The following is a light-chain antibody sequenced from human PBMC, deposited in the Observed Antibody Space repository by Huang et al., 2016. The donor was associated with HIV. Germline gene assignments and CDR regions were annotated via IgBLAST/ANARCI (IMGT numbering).Light chain of an antibody. V-gene: IGKV2-30*01. CDR3: MQGSHWPPT. Sequence: DVVMTQSPLSLPVTLGQPASISCRSSETLVYSDGNTYLNWFQQRPGQSPRRLIYKVSNRDSGVPDRFSGSGSATNFTLKSSRVEAEDVGIYYCMQGSHWPPTFGPGTKVDFK. J-gene: IGKJ3*01. CDR1: ETLVYSDGNTY. CDR2: KVS.